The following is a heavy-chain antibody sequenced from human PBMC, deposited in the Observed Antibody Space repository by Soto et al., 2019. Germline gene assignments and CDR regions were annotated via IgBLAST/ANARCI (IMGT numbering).Heavy chain of an antibody. J-gene: IGHJ4*02. CDR3: TTSGNPNIVDH. V-gene: IGHV3-15*07. Sequence: EVQLVESGGGLVKPGGSLKPSGAASGFSLGKPGLNWVGRAPGKGLEWVGRIRSRSGTTDYAAPVKGRFTISRDDSKYTLYLQMNSLKVEDTAVYFCTTSGNPNIVDHWGQGTLVIVSS. CDR2: IRSRSGTT. CDR1: GFSLGKPG.